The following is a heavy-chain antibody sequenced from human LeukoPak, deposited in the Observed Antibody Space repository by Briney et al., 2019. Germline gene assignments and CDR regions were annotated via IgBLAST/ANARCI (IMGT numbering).Heavy chain of an antibody. CDR2: IYYSGST. CDR3: ARGRTTLDY. D-gene: IGHD4-17*01. J-gene: IGHJ4*02. V-gene: IGHV4-59*01. Sequence: SETLSHTCTVSGGSISSYYWSWIRQPPGKGLEWIGYIYYSGSTNYNPSLKSRVTISVDTSKNQFSLKLSSVTAADTAVYYCARGRTTLDYWGQGTLVTVSS. CDR1: GGSISSYY.